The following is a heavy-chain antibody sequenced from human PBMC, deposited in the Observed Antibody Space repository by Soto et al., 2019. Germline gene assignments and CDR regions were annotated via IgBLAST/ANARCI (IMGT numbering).Heavy chain of an antibody. Sequence: VPLVQSGGGLVQPGGSLRLSCAVSGFTFSSYEMNWLRQAPGKGLEWVSYIGRSVTSTSYADSVRGRFTVSRDNAKNSLFLQMNSLRAEDTAMYYCASGQQDSLGYWGQGTLVTVSS. CDR3: ASGQQDSLGY. D-gene: IGHD2-15*01. J-gene: IGHJ4*02. CDR1: GFTFSSYE. V-gene: IGHV3-48*03. CDR2: IGRSVTST.